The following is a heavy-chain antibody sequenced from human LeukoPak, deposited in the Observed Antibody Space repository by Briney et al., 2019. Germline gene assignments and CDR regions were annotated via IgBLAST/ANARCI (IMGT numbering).Heavy chain of an antibody. CDR3: TTFLWFGTPFDY. CDR1: GFTFSGSA. CDR2: IRSKANSYAT. J-gene: IGHJ4*02. V-gene: IGHV3-73*01. Sequence: PGGSLRLSCAASGFTFSGSAMHWVRQASGKGLEWVGRIRSKANSYATAYAASVKGRFTISRDDSKNTAYLQMNSLKTEDTAVYYCTTFLWFGTPFDYWGQGTRVTVSS. D-gene: IGHD3-10*01.